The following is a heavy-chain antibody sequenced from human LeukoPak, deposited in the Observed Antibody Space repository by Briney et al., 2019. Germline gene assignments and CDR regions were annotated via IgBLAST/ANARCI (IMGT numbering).Heavy chain of an antibody. CDR2: ISGGGRNT. D-gene: IGHD1-1*01. CDR3: AKHQERSHDY. J-gene: IGHJ4*02. CDR1: GFTFNTYD. Sequence: GGSLRLSCAASGFTFNTYDMSWVRQAPGKGLEWVSAISGGGRNTHYADSVKGRFTISRDNSKNIVYLQMNSLRVDDKAVYYCAKHQERSHDYWGQGTLVTVSS. V-gene: IGHV3-23*01.